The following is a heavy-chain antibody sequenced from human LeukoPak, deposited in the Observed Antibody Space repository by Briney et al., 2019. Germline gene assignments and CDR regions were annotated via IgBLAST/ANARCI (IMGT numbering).Heavy chain of an antibody. CDR3: ARDTGTGYYRLDY. Sequence: PGRSLRLSCAASGFTFSRYGMHCVRQAPGKGLEWVAVIWFDGSKKDYADSVKGRFTISRDNSGNTLSLQMNSLRAEDTAVYYCARDTGTGYYRLDYWGPGTLVTVSS. CDR1: GFTFSRYG. D-gene: IGHD3-9*01. CDR2: IWFDGSKK. J-gene: IGHJ4*02. V-gene: IGHV3-33*01.